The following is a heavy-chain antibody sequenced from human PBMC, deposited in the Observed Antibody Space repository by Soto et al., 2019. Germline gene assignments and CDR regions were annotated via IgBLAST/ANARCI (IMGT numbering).Heavy chain of an antibody. D-gene: IGHD6-13*01. Sequence: GSLQVSCMACGYTFTRYGISWVRQAPGQGLEWMGWISAYNGNTNYAQKLQGRVTMTTDTSKSTAYMELRSLRSDDTAVYYCARDKRIAAAVYGLWNWFEPWGKGLLVT. CDR2: ISAYNGNT. CDR1: GYTFTRYG. V-gene: IGHV1-18*01. J-gene: IGHJ5*02. CDR3: ARDKRIAAAVYGLWNWFEP.